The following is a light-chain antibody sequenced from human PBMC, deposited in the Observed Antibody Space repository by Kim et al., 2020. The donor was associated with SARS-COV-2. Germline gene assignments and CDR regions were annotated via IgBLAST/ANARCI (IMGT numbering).Light chain of an antibody. CDR2: GKN. CDR1: SLRNYY. CDR3: NSRDTSGNHLYV. V-gene: IGLV3-19*01. Sequence: GQAGRITCQGDSLRNYYASWYQQKPGPAPVLVIYGKNNRPSGIPDRFSGSSSGNTASLTITGAQAEDEADYYCNSRDTSGNHLYVFGTGTKVTVL. J-gene: IGLJ1*01.